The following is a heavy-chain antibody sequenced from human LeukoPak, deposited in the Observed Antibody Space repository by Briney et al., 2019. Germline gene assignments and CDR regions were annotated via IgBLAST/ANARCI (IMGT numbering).Heavy chain of an antibody. CDR3: AKQSVDGRYTFDY. J-gene: IGHJ4*02. CDR2: INPRDSDT. D-gene: IGHD3-16*02. CDR1: GYSFTSYW. Sequence: GESLKISCKGSGYSFTSYWIGWVRQMSGKGLEWMGIINPRDSDTKYSPSFQGQVSISVDKSITTAYLQWSSLKASDTAIYYCAKQSVDGRYTFDYWGQGTLVTVSS. V-gene: IGHV5-51*01.